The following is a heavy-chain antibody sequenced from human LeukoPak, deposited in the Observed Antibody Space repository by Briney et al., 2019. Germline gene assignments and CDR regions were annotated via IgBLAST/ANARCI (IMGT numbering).Heavy chain of an antibody. D-gene: IGHD2-2*01. CDR1: GGTFSSYA. Sequence: SVKVSCKASGGTFSSYAISWVRQAPGQGLEWMGGIIPIFGTANYAQKFQGRVTITTDESTSTAYMELSSLRSEDTAVYYCSSPGYCSSTSCYFNFQHWGQGTLVTVSS. J-gene: IGHJ1*01. CDR3: SSPGYCSSTSCYFNFQH. V-gene: IGHV1-69*05. CDR2: IIPIFGTA.